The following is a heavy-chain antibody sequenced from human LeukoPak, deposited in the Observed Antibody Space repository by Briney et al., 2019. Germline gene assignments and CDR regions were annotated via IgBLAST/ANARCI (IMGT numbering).Heavy chain of an antibody. CDR3: AKDRQWLVRRGNSLDY. CDR2: ISGSGGST. Sequence: GGSLRLSCAASGFTFSSYAMSWVRQAPGKGLECISGSGGSTYYADSVKGRFTISRDNSKNTLYLQMNSLRTEDTAVYYCAKDRQWLVRRGNSLDYWGQGTLVTVSS. V-gene: IGHV3-23*01. J-gene: IGHJ4*02. D-gene: IGHD6-19*01. CDR1: GFTFSSYA.